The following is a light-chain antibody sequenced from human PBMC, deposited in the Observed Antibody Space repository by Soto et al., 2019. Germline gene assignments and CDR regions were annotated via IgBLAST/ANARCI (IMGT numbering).Light chain of an antibody. Sequence: QSALTEPSSASGSPGQSITISYNGTSIDVGIYNLVSWYQQHPGKAPKLMIYEVSKRPSGVSNRFSGSKSGNTASLTISGLQAEDEADYYCCSYAGSSTPYVFGTGTKVTVL. V-gene: IGLV2-23*02. J-gene: IGLJ1*01. CDR1: SIDVGIYNL. CDR3: CSYAGSSTPYV. CDR2: EVS.